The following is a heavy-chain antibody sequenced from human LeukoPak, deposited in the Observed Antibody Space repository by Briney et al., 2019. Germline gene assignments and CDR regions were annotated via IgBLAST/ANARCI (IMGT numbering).Heavy chain of an antibody. V-gene: IGHV3-30*02. CDR3: ARARSSYGYGDAFDI. CDR2: IRYDGSNK. J-gene: IGHJ3*02. Sequence: GGSLRLSCAASGFTFSSYGMHWVRQAPGKGLEWVAFIRYDGSNKYYADSVKGRFTISRDNSKNTLYLQMNSLRAEDTAVYYCARARSSYGYGDAFDIWGQGTMVTVSS. CDR1: GFTFSSYG. D-gene: IGHD5-18*01.